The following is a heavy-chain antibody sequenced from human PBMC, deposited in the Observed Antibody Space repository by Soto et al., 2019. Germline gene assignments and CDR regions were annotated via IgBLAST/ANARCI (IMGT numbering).Heavy chain of an antibody. Sequence: ASVKVSCKASGYTFTSYAMHWVRQAPGQRLEWMGWINAGNGNTKYSQKFQGRVTITRDTSASTAYMELSSLRSGDTAVYYCARDQDYYDTSGQGYWGQGTLVTVSS. D-gene: IGHD3-22*01. CDR1: GYTFTSYA. CDR3: ARDQDYYDTSGQGY. J-gene: IGHJ4*02. CDR2: INAGNGNT. V-gene: IGHV1-3*01.